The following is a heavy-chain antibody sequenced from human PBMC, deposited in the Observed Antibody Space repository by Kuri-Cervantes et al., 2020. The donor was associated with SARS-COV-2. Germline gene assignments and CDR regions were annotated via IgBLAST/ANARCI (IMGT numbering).Heavy chain of an antibody. D-gene: IGHD6-13*01. CDR3: ARVRGGGRAAAGLDY. Sequence: GESLKISCAASGFTFSSYAMHWVRQAPGKGLEWVANIKQDGSEKYYVDSVKGRFTISRDNAKNSLYLQMNSLRAEDTAVYYCARVRGGGRAAAGLDYWGQGTLVTVSS. CDR1: GFTFSSYA. CDR2: IKQDGSEK. J-gene: IGHJ4*02. V-gene: IGHV3-7*01.